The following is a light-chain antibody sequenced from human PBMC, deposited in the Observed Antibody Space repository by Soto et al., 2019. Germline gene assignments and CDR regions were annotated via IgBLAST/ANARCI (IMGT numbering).Light chain of an antibody. J-gene: IGKJ5*01. CDR2: VAS. Sequence: AIQMTQSPSSLSASVGDRVTITCRASQGIRKDLGWYQQKPGKAPKLLIYVASSLQSGVTSRLSGSGSGTEFTLTNSSLQPKDFPTYYYQQSYSPSIPFGQGTRLEIK. CDR1: QGIRKD. CDR3: QQSYSPSIP. V-gene: IGKV1-6*01.